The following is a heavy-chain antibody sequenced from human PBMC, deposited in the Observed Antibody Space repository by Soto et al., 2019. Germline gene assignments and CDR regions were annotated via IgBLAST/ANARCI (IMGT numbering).Heavy chain of an antibody. D-gene: IGHD3-16*01. J-gene: IGHJ4*02. CDR3: TKGATRPFDS. Sequence: PGESLKISCQGSGNRFTSSWIGWVRQMPGKGLEWLGNVYPSDSDVRYSPSFEGRVTISADNSINTAYLHLLNLKASDTAIYYCTKGATRPFDSWGKGTWVTVSS. V-gene: IGHV5-51*01. CDR2: VYPSDSDV. CDR1: GNRFTSSW.